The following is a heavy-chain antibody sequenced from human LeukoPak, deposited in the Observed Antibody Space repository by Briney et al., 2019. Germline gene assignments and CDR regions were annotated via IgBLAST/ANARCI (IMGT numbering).Heavy chain of an antibody. V-gene: IGHV4-59*01. D-gene: IGHD6-25*01. CDR1: GGSISSYY. Sequence: SETLSLTCTVSGGSISSYYWSWIRQPPGKGLEWIGYIYYSGSTNYNPSLKSRVTISVDTSKNQFSLKLSSVTAADTAVYYCARGGPGEYFQHWGQGTLVTVSS. CDR2: IYYSGST. J-gene: IGHJ1*01. CDR3: ARGGPGEYFQH.